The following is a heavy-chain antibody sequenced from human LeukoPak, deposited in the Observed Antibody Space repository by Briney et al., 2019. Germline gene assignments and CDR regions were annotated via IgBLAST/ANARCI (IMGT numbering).Heavy chain of an antibody. CDR1: GGSFSGYY. CDR3: ARGSSDSSGYYGGDNWFDP. Sequence: ETLSLTCAVYGGSFSGYYWSWIRQPPGKGLEWVSVIYSGGSTYYADSVKGRFTISRDNSKNTLYLQMNSLRAEDTAVYYCARGSSDSSGYYGGDNWFDPWGQGTLVTVSS. D-gene: IGHD3-22*01. V-gene: IGHV3-66*01. CDR2: IYSGGST. J-gene: IGHJ5*02.